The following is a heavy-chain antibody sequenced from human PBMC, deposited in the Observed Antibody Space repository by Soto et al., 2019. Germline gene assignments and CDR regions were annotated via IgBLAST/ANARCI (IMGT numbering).Heavy chain of an antibody. Sequence: XGSLILSSAAAGGTFSSYAMHWVRQAPGKGLDRVAVISYDGSNKYYADSVKGRFTISRDNSKNTLYLQMNSLRAEDTAVYYCARDDYDFWSGYYAYYYYGMDVWGQGTPVTVSS. J-gene: IGHJ6*02. V-gene: IGHV3-30-3*01. CDR2: ISYDGSNK. D-gene: IGHD3-3*01. CDR3: ARDDYDFWSGYYAYYYYGMDV. CDR1: GGTFSSYA.